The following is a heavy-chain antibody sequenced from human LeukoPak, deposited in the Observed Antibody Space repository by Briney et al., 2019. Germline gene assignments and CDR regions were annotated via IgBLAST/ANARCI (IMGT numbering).Heavy chain of an antibody. V-gene: IGHV4-59*12. D-gene: IGHD3-3*01. Sequence: SETLSLTCTVSGGSISSYYWSWIRQPPGKGLEWIGYIYYSGSTNYNPSLKSRVTISVDTSKNQFSLKLSSVTAADTAVYYCARDNPYDFWSGYSLDYWGQGTLVTVSS. CDR2: IYYSGST. CDR1: GGSISSYY. CDR3: ARDNPYDFWSGYSLDY. J-gene: IGHJ4*01.